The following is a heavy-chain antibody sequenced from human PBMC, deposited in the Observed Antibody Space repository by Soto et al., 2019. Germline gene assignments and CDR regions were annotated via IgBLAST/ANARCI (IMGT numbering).Heavy chain of an antibody. CDR3: ARDFYGVGY. J-gene: IGHJ4*02. D-gene: IGHD4-17*01. CDR1: GFTFSTYW. V-gene: IGHV3-74*01. Sequence: EVQLVESGGGLVQPGGSLRLSCAASGFTFSTYWMHWVRQAPGKGLVWVARIKSDASSTDYADSVKGRFTISRDNGKDTLYLQMNSLRAEDTAVYYCARDFYGVGYWGQGTLVTVSS. CDR2: IKSDASST.